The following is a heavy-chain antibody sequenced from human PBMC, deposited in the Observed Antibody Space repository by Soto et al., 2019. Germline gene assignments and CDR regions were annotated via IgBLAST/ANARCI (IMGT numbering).Heavy chain of an antibody. CDR1: GGSFSGYY. J-gene: IGHJ5*02. Sequence: SETLSLTCAVYGGSFSGYYWSWIRQPPGKGLEWIGEINHSGSTNYNPSLKSRVTISVDTSKYQFSLKLSSVTAADTAVYYCARGRWPFDPWGQGTLVTVSS. CDR3: ARGRWPFDP. V-gene: IGHV4-34*01. CDR2: INHSGST.